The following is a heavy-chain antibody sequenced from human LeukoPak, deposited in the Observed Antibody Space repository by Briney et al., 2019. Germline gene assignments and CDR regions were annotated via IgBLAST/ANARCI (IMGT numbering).Heavy chain of an antibody. CDR1: GYTFTGSY. V-gene: IGHV1-2*02. D-gene: IGHD3-22*01. CDR3: ARVDVITLWFDP. Sequence: ASVKVYCKASGYTFTGSYMPWVRHAPGQGLESNGWINPNSGGTNYAQKFQGRVTMTRDTSISTAYMELSRLRSDDTAVYYCARVDVITLWFDPWGQGTLVTVSS. J-gene: IGHJ5*02. CDR2: INPNSGGT.